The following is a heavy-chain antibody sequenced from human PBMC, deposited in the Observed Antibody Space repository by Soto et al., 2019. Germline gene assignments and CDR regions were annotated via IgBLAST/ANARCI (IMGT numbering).Heavy chain of an antibody. CDR2: VNAYNGNT. D-gene: IGHD6-6*01. V-gene: IGHV1-18*01. J-gene: IGHJ1*01. Sequence: QVQLVQSGPEVKEPGASVKVSCKASGYTFTSFGVNWVRQAPGQGLEWIGWVNAYNGNTKYSQSFQGRVTMTADTSNYTAYMAVESLRSADTATYSCATGAAWIAAHVIWGQGAPVIVSS. CDR1: GYTFTSFG. CDR3: ATGAAWIAAHVI.